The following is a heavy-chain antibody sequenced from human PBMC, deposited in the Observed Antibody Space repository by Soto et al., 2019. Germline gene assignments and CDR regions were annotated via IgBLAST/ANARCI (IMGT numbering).Heavy chain of an antibody. CDR1: GGTFSSYA. CDR3: ASKLGYDFWRKYYYYYYGMDV. Sequence: VASVKVSCKASGGTFSSYAISWVRQAPGQGLEWMGGIIPIFGTANYAQKFQGRVTITADESTSTAYMELSSLRSEDTAVYYCASKLGYDFWRKYYYYYYGMDVWGQGTTVTVSS. CDR2: IIPIFGTA. V-gene: IGHV1-69*13. D-gene: IGHD3-3*01. J-gene: IGHJ6*02.